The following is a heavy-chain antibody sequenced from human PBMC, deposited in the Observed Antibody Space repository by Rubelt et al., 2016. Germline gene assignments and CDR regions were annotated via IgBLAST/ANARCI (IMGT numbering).Heavy chain of an antibody. J-gene: IGHJ5*02. CDR1: GGSFSGYY. V-gene: IGHV4-34*01. D-gene: IGHD5-18*01. CDR2: INYSGST. CDR3: ARALHRYGSETWGA. Sequence: QVQLQQWGAGLLKPSETLSLTCAVYGGSFSGYYWSWIRQPPGKGLEWIGEINYSGSTNYNPSLKSRVTISVDTSKNQCSLKLSSVTAADTAVYYCARALHRYGSETWGAWGQGTLVTVSS.